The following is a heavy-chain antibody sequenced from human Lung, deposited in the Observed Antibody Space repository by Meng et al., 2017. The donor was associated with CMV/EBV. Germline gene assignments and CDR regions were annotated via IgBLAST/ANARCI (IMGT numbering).Heavy chain of an antibody. CDR2: ININTGNP. CDR3: ARGNGWRFDY. Sequence: QGQLVQAGVEVKKPGDSVKVSCQAAGYTFTSSSMNWVRHAPGQGLEWMGWININTGNPTYAQGFTGRFVFSLDTSVSTAYLQIDSLKADDTAVYYCARGNGWRFDYWGQGTLVTVSS. V-gene: IGHV7-4-1*01. J-gene: IGHJ4*02. CDR1: GYTFTSSS. D-gene: IGHD6-19*01.